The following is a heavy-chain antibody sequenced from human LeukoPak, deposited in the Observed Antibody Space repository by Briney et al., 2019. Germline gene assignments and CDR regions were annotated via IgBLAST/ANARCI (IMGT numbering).Heavy chain of an antibody. CDR2: IASGRSP. CDR3: ARQLGYCSAGTCYFDS. CDR1: GFTFNSYA. D-gene: IGHD2-15*01. V-gene: IGHV3-23*05. Sequence: GGSLRLSCAASGFTFNSYAMAWVRQAPGKGLEWDSSIASGRSPSYADSVKGRLTLSRDNAKNTLCLQMDNLRAEDTAIYYCARQLGYCSAGTCYFDSWGQGTLVAVSS. J-gene: IGHJ4*02.